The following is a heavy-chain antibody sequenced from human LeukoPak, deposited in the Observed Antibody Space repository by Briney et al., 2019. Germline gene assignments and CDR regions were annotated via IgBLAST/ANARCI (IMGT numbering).Heavy chain of an antibody. CDR2: IGTSGSSI. CDR1: GFTFRSYE. Sequence: GGSLRLSCAAAGFTFRSYEMIWVGQAPGKGLEWVSYIGTSGSSIYYADSVKGRFTISRDNAKNSLYLQMNSLRDEDTSVYHCERDENFSTGVWYYDYWGQGTLVTVSS. V-gene: IGHV3-48*03. D-gene: IGHD7-27*01. J-gene: IGHJ4*02. CDR3: ERDENFSTGVWYYDY.